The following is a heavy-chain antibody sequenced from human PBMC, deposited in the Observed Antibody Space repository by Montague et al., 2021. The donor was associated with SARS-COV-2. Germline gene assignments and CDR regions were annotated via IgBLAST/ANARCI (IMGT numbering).Heavy chain of an antibody. D-gene: IGHD5-18*01. CDR3: ARREYSYGWGD. J-gene: IGHJ4*02. CDR1: GGSITRNYY. Sequence: SETLSLTCTVSGGSITRNYYWGWIRQPPGKGLEWVGNIYYSGTTFISPSLKSRLTISVDTSKNQFSLKLNSVTAADTALYYCARREYSYGWGDWGQGTLVTVSS. CDR2: IYYSGTT. V-gene: IGHV4-39*01.